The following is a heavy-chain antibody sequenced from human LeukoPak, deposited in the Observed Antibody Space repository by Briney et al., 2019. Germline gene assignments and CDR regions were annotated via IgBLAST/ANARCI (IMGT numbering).Heavy chain of an antibody. D-gene: IGHD1-26*01. CDR1: GVSISSGAYY. Sequence: SETLSLTCTVSGVSISSGAYYWSWIRQPPGKGLEWIGYIYHSGSTYYNPSLKSRVTISVDRSKNQFSLKLSSVTAADTAVYYCARHQSVGATAAEAFDIWGQGTMVTVSS. J-gene: IGHJ3*02. CDR2: IYHSGST. CDR3: ARHQSVGATAAEAFDI. V-gene: IGHV4-30-2*01.